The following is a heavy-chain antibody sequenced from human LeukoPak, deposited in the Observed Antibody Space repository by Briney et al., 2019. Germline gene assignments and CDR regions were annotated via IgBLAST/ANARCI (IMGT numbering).Heavy chain of an antibody. D-gene: IGHD3-10*01. CDR3: ARGGYYGSGARYDY. V-gene: IGHV3-7*01. Sequence: PGGSLRLSCAASGFTFSSYWMTWVRQAPGKGLEWVANIKLDGSEKYFVDSVKGRFTISRDNAKNSLYLQMSSLRAEDTAVYYCARGGYYGSGARYDYWGQGTLVTVSS. CDR1: GFTFSSYW. CDR2: IKLDGSEK. J-gene: IGHJ4*02.